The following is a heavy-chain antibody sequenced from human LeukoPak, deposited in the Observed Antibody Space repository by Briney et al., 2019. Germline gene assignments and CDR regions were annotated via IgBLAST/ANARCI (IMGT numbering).Heavy chain of an antibody. CDR1: GPSITSYY. V-gene: IGHV4-59*08. CDR3: ARLRPNWYFDL. Sequence: SETLSLACTVYGPSITSYYWGSIRQPPGKGLECLGYIYYSGSPTHNPSLKRRVSLYVGTSRAQFSLRLSSVAAADTAVYYCARLRPNWYFDLWGRGTLVTVSS. CDR2: IYYSGSP. D-gene: IGHD6-6*01. J-gene: IGHJ2*01.